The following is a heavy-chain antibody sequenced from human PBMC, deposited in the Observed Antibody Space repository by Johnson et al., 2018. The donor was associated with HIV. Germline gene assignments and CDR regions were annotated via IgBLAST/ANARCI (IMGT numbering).Heavy chain of an antibody. V-gene: IGHV3-20*04. D-gene: IGHD3-22*01. CDR1: GFTFDDYG. J-gene: IGHJ3*02. CDR3: ARIRVAVITEVGAFDI. CDR2: INWNGGST. Sequence: VQLVESGGGVVRPGGSLRLSCAASGFTFDDYGMSWVRQAPGKGLEWVSGINWNGGSTGYANSVKGRFAISRDTSKNTLYLQMNSLRTEDTAVHYCARIRVAVITEVGAFDIWGQGTMVTVSS.